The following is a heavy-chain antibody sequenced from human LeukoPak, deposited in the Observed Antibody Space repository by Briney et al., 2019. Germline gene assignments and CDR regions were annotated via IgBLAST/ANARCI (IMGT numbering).Heavy chain of an antibody. CDR1: GGSISSGVYS. CDR2: IYHSGST. D-gene: IGHD4-11*01. J-gene: IGHJ4*02. V-gene: IGHV4-30-2*01. CDR3: ASSTTVTTFYFDY. Sequence: SETLSLTCAVSGGSISSGVYSCSWIRQPPGKGLEWIGYIYHSGSTYYNPSLKSRVTISVDRSKNQFSLKLSSVTAADTAVYYCASSTTVTTFYFDYWGQGTLVTVSS.